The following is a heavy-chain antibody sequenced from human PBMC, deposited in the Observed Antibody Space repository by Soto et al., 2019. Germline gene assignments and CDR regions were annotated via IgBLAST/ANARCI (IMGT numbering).Heavy chain of an antibody. CDR2: ISYDGSNK. CDR3: VKGRYSPYYYGMDV. J-gene: IGHJ6*02. V-gene: IGHV3-30*18. D-gene: IGHD5-18*01. CDR1: GFTFSSYG. Sequence: SLRLSCAASGFTFSSYGMHWVRQAPGKGLEWVAVISYDGSNKYYADSVKGRFTISRDNSKNTLYLQMNSLRAEDTAVYYCVKGRYSPYYYGMDVWGQGTTVTVSS.